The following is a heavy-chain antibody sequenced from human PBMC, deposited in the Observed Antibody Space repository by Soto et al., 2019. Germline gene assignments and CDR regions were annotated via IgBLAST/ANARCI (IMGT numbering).Heavy chain of an antibody. CDR3: AKGRVAGTLDGAFDY. V-gene: IGHV3-23*01. CDR2: ISGSGGST. J-gene: IGHJ4*02. Sequence: GGSLRHSCTASVFTFSSYGMSWVRQAPGKGLEWVSAISGSGGSTYYADSVKGRFTISRDNSKNTLYLQMNSLRAEDTAVYYCAKGRVAGTLDGAFDYWGQGTLVTVSS. CDR1: VFTFSSYG. D-gene: IGHD6-19*01.